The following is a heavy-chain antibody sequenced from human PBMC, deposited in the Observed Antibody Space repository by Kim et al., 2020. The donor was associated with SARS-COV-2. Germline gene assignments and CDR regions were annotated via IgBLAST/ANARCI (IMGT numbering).Heavy chain of an antibody. V-gene: IGHV5-10-1*01. J-gene: IGHJ4*02. Sequence: DSYPNYSPSFQGHVTISADKSISTAYLQWSSLKASDTAMYYCARRNYFDYWGQGTLVTVSS. CDR2: DSYP. CDR3: ARRNYFDY.